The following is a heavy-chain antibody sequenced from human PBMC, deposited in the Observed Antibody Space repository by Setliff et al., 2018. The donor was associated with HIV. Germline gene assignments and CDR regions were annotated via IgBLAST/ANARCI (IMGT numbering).Heavy chain of an antibody. V-gene: IGHV4-59*01. CDR1: GASIPGYY. J-gene: IGHJ4*02. Sequence: SETLSLTCTVSGASIPGYYWSWIRQPPGKGLEWIGYIYYSESTNYNPSLKSRVTLSVDTSKNQFSLKLSSVTAADTAVYYCAGARDDDILTGYYPHYFDYWGQGTLVTVSS. CDR2: IYYSEST. D-gene: IGHD3-9*01. CDR3: AGARDDDILTGYYPHYFDY.